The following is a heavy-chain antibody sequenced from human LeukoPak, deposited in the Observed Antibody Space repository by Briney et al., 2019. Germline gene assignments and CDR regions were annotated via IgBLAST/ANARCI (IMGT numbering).Heavy chain of an antibody. D-gene: IGHD2-15*01. CDR2: MNPNSGNI. Sequence: ASVKVSCKASGYTFTSYDINWVRQATGQGLEWMGWMNPNSGNIGYAQKFQGRVTMTRNTSISTAYMELSSLRSEDTAVYYCARGRGGSPDFDYWGQGTLVTVSS. V-gene: IGHV1-8*01. CDR3: ARGRGGSPDFDY. J-gene: IGHJ4*02. CDR1: GYTFTSYD.